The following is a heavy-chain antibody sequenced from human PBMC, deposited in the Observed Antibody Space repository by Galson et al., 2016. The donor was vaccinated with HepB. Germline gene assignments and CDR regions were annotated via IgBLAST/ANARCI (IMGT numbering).Heavy chain of an antibody. CDR1: GSSISSSDW. CDR3: ARDSSPPNDYNPKFAFDI. J-gene: IGHJ3*02. CDR2: IDHRGTT. D-gene: IGHD5-24*01. Sequence: SETLSLTCAVSGSSISSSDWWSWVRQPPGRGLVWIGEIDHRGTTNYSPSLKSRVTISLDKSRTQFSLKLTSLTAADTAVYYCARDSSPPNDYNPKFAFDIWGQGTVVTVSS. V-gene: IGHV4-4*02.